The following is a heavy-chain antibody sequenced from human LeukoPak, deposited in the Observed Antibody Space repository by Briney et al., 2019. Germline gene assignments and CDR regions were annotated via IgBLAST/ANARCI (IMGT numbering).Heavy chain of an antibody. V-gene: IGHV3-33*01. CDR1: GFTFSSYG. CDR3: AREVRGVAPGDY. D-gene: IGHD3-10*01. J-gene: IGHJ4*02. CDR2: IWYDRSNK. Sequence: GGSLRLSCAASGFTFSSYGMHWVRQAPGKGLEWVAVIWYDRSNKYYADSVKGRFTISRDNSKNTLYLQMNSLRAEDTAVYYCAREVRGVAPGDYWGQGTLVTVSS.